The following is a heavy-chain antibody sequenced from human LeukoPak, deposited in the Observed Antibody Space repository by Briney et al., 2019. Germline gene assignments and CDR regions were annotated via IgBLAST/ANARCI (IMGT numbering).Heavy chain of an antibody. CDR3: ARDGSEQWLVLEFDY. V-gene: IGHV1-18*01. Sequence: ASVKVSCKASGYTFTSYGISWVRQAPGQGLEWMGWISAYNGNTNYAQKLQGRVTTATDTSTSTAYMELRSLRSDDTAVYYCARDGSEQWLVLEFDYWGQGTLVTVSS. J-gene: IGHJ4*02. CDR1: GYTFTSYG. D-gene: IGHD6-19*01. CDR2: ISAYNGNT.